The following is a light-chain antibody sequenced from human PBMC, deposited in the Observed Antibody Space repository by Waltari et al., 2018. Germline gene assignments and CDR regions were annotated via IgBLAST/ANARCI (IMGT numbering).Light chain of an antibody. CDR3: QHYYTFPRT. CDR2: GAS. CDR1: QTLSYSSTNKDY. J-gene: IGKJ1*01. V-gene: IGKV4-1*01. Sequence: DIVMTQSPDSLAVSLGERATINCKSSQTLSYSSTNKDYLAWFQQKPGQPPKLLIYGASTRNSVVPDRFSGSGSGTDFTLTISSLQAEDVAMYYCQHYYTFPRTFGQGTKVEVK.